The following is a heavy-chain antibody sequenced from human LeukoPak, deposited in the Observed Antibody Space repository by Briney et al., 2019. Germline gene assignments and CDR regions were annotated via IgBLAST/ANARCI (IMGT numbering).Heavy chain of an antibody. D-gene: IGHD1/OR15-1a*01. CDR3: ANGVEHADY. J-gene: IGHJ4*02. V-gene: IGHV3-23*01. Sequence: GGSLTLSCAPSGFTFSSYAMSWVRQAPGKGLEWVSAISGSGGSTYYADSVKGRFTISRDNSKNTLYLQMNSLRAEDTAVYYCANGVEHADYWGQGTLVTVSS. CDR2: ISGSGGST. CDR1: GFTFSSYA.